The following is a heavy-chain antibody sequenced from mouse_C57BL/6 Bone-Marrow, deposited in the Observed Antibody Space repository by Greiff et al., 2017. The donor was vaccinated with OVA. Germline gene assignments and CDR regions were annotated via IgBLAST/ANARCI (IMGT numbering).Heavy chain of an antibody. J-gene: IGHJ3*01. V-gene: IGHV2-2*01. CDR1: GFSLTSYG. Sequence: QVQLQQSGPGLVQPSQSLSITCTVSGFSLTSYGVHWVRQSPGKGLEWLGVIWSGGSTDYNEAFIYRLSISKDNSKSEVFFKMTSLQADDTAIYYCARNPSLWLRRRAWFAYWGQGTLVTVSA. CDR3: ARNPSLWLRRRAWFAY. CDR2: IWSGGST. D-gene: IGHD2-2*01.